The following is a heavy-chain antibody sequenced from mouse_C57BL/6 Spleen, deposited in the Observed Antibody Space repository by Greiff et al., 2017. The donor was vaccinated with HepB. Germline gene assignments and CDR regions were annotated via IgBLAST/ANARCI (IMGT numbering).Heavy chain of an antibody. CDR1: GYSITSGYY. J-gene: IGHJ2*01. V-gene: IGHV3-6*01. Sequence: EVQLQESGPGLVKPSQSLSLTCSVTGYSITSGYYWNWIRQFPGNKLEWMGYISYDGSNNYNPSLKNRISITRDTSKNQFFLKLNSVTTEDTATYYCAREDGPGYFDYWGQGTTLTVSS. D-gene: IGHD2-3*01. CDR3: AREDGPGYFDY. CDR2: ISYDGSN.